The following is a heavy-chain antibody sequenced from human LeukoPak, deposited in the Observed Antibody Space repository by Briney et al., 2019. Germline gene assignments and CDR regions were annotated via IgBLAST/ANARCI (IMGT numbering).Heavy chain of an antibody. CDR2: FDPEDGET. CDR3: ATLNWQQLAHLPRYYYYYYGMDV. CDR1: GYTLTELS. D-gene: IGHD6-13*01. J-gene: IGHJ6*02. Sequence: ASVKVSCKVSGYTLTELSMHWVRQAPGKGLEWMGGFDPEDGETIYAQKFQGRVTMTEDTSTDTAYMGLSSLRSEDTAEYYCATLNWQQLAHLPRYYYYYYGMDVWGQGTTVTVSS. V-gene: IGHV1-24*01.